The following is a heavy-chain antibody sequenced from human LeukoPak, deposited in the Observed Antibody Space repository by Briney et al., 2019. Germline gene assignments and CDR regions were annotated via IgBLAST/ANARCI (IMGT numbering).Heavy chain of an antibody. Sequence: GASVKVSCKASGGTFSSYAISWVRQAPGQGLEWMGGIIPIFGTANYAQKFKGRVTITADESTSTAYMELSSLRSEDTAVYYCARVYAPDYYYYYMHVWGKGTTVTVSS. CDR2: IIPIFGTA. V-gene: IGHV1-69*13. CDR3: ARVYAPDYYYYYMHV. D-gene: IGHD5/OR15-5a*01. CDR1: GGTFSSYA. J-gene: IGHJ6*03.